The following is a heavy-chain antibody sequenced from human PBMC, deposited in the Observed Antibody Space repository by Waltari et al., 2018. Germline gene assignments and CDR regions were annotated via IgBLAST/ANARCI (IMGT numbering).Heavy chain of an antibody. V-gene: IGHV1-3*03. J-gene: IGHJ4*02. CDR3: ARGPSRITMIPEVFDY. CDR1: GYTFTSYA. Sequence: KVSCKASGYTFTSYAMHWVRQAPGQRLEWMGWINAGNGNTKYSQEFQGRVTITRDTSASTAYMELSSLRSEDMAVYYCARGPSRITMIPEVFDYWGQGTLVTVSS. D-gene: IGHD3-22*01. CDR2: INAGNGNT.